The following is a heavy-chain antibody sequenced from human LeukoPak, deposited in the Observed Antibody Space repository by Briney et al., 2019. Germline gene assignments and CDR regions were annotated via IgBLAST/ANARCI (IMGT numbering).Heavy chain of an antibody. D-gene: IGHD1-26*01. J-gene: IGHJ4*02. CDR1: GFTFSSYV. CDR2: ISGSGGGR. V-gene: IGHV3-23*01. CDR3: AKGSCTVLLGDWIY. Sequence: GGSLRLSCAASGFTFSSYVMSWVRQAPGEGLEWVSAISGSGGGRYYVDSVKGRFTISRDNSKNTLYLQMNSLRAEDTALYYCAKGSCTVLLGDWIYWGQGTLVNV.